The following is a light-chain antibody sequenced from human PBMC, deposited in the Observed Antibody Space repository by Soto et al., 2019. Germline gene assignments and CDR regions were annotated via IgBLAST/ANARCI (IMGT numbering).Light chain of an antibody. CDR3: QKYNSAPLT. Sequence: EKVMTQSPAALSVSPGERATLSRRASQSVNSNLAWYQQKPGQAPRLLLYGASTRATGIPARFSGSASGTEFTLTISSLQPEDVATYYCQKYNSAPLTFGGGTKVEIK. CDR2: GAS. V-gene: IGKV3-15*01. CDR1: QSVNSN. J-gene: IGKJ4*01.